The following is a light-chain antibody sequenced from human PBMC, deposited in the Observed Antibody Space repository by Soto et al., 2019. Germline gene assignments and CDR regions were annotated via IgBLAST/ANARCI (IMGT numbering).Light chain of an antibody. CDR2: GNI. J-gene: IGLJ2*01. Sequence: QSVLTQPPSVSGAPGQRITISCTGSSSNIGAGYDVHWYQQLPGTAPKLLIYGNIRRPSGVPDRFSASKSGTSASLAIAGLQVEDEADYYCQSSDSSLNGSDVVFGGGTKLTVL. CDR1: SSNIGAGYD. CDR3: QSSDSSLNGSDVV. V-gene: IGLV1-40*01.